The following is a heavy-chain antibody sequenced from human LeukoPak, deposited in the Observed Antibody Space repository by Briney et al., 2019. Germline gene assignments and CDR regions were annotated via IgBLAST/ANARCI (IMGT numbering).Heavy chain of an antibody. Sequence: PSETLSLTCTVSGGSISSSSYYWGWIRQPPGKGLEWIGSIYYSGSTYYNPSLKSRVTISVDTSKNQFSLKLSSVTAADTAVYYCARTIAVRGDFHYWGQGTLVTVSS. D-gene: IGHD3-10*01. CDR1: GGSISSSSYY. V-gene: IGHV4-39*01. J-gene: IGHJ4*02. CDR2: IYYSGST. CDR3: ARTIAVRGDFHY.